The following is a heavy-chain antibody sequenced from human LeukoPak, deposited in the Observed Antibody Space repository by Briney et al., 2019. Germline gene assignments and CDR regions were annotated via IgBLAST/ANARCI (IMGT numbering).Heavy chain of an antibody. CDR3: ANLDTAEDY. Sequence: GGSLRLSCAASGFTFSNYWMTWVRQAPGKGLEWVAVISYDGSNKYYADSVKGRFTISRDNSKNTLYLQMNSLRAEDTAVYYCANLDTAEDYWGQGTLVTVSS. CDR1: GFTFSNYW. D-gene: IGHD5-18*01. J-gene: IGHJ4*02. CDR2: ISYDGSNK. V-gene: IGHV3-30*18.